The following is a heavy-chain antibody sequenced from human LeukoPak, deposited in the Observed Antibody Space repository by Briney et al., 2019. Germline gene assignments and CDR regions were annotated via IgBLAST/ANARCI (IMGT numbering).Heavy chain of an antibody. CDR2: INLDGRGT. CDR1: GFQFSSFW. Sequence: QAGGSLRLSCSASGFQFSSFWMHWVRQAPGKGLVWVSRINLDGRGTTYADSVKGRFTISRDNAKNTLYLQMNTLRDEDTGIYYCARDERGNWNDTPRYWGQGTLVTVSS. D-gene: IGHD1-1*01. V-gene: IGHV3-74*01. CDR3: ARDERGNWNDTPRY. J-gene: IGHJ4*02.